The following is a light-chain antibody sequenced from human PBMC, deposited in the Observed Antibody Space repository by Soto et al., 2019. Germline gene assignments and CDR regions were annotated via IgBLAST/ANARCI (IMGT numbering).Light chain of an antibody. CDR2: AAS. V-gene: IGKV1-39*01. Sequence: DIQMTQSPSSLSASVGDRVTLTCRASQSINTFLNWYQQKPGKAPQLLIYAASSLRSGVPSRFSGSRSGSDFTLTLSNLQPEDFVTFICQQSYSPPYTFGQGTKLEIK. CDR3: QQSYSPPYT. CDR1: QSINTF. J-gene: IGKJ2*01.